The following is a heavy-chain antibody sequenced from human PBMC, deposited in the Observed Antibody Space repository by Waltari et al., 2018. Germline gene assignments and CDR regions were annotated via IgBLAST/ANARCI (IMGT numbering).Heavy chain of an antibody. CDR2: FDPEDGEI. V-gene: IGHV1-24*01. D-gene: IGHD4-4*01. Sequence: VQSGAEVRRPGASVKVSCKVSGYTLTELSIHWVRQAPGKGLEWMGGFDPEDGEIIYAQKFQGRVTMTEDTSTDTVYMEVSSLRSEDTAVYYCASNQVDYSNYFYFDYWGQGTLVTVSS. J-gene: IGHJ4*02. CDR3: ASNQVDYSNYFYFDY. CDR1: GYTLTELS.